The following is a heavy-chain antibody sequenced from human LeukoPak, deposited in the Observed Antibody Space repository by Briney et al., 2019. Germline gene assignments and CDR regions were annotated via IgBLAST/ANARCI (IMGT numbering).Heavy chain of an antibody. Sequence: GGSLRLSCAASGFTFSSYAMSWVRQAPGKGLEWVSAISGSGGSTYYADSVKGRFTISRDNSKNTLYLQMNILRAEDTAVYYCAKGMYYYDSSGNIDYWGQGTLVTVYS. CDR2: ISGSGGST. V-gene: IGHV3-23*01. D-gene: IGHD3-22*01. CDR3: AKGMYYYDSSGNIDY. CDR1: GFTFSSYA. J-gene: IGHJ4*02.